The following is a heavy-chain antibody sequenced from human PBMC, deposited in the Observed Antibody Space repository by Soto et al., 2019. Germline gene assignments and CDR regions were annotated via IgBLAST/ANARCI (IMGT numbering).Heavy chain of an antibody. CDR2: MNPNTGNT. Sequence: ASVKVSCKASGYTFTSYDINWVRQATGQGLEWMGWMNPNTGNTGYAQKLQGRVTMTRDTSTSTAYMELSRLSFEDTAVYYCARADRYGSGSYYFDNWGQGTLVTVSS. J-gene: IGHJ4*02. CDR1: GYTFTSYD. D-gene: IGHD3-10*01. CDR3: ARADRYGSGSYYFDN. V-gene: IGHV1-8*01.